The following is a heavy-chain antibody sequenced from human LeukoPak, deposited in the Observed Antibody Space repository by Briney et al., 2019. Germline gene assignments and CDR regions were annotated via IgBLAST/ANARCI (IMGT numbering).Heavy chain of an antibody. CDR2: VSDSFNK. CDR3: ARDGLHTAHFDY. D-gene: IGHD5-18*01. CDR1: GFTFSSYT. V-gene: IGHV3-48*02. Sequence: GGSLRLSCAASGFTFSSYTMNWVRQAPGKGLEWVSTVSDSFNKHYSDSVKGRFTISRDNAGNSLYLQMNSLRDEDTAVYYCARDGLHTAHFDYWGQRTLVTVSS. J-gene: IGHJ4*02.